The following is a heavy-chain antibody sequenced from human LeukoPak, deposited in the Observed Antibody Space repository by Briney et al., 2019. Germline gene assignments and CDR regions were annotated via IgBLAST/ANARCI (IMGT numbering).Heavy chain of an antibody. CDR2: IYYSGST. D-gene: IGHD5-12*01. J-gene: IGHJ3*02. Sequence: PSGTLSLTCTVSGGSISSYYWSWIRQPPGKGLEWIGYIYYSGSTNYNPSLKSRVTISVDTSKNQFSLKLSSVTAADTAVYYCARPTSSGYGAFDIWGQGTMVTVSS. CDR1: GGSISSYY. CDR3: ARPTSSGYGAFDI. V-gene: IGHV4-59*08.